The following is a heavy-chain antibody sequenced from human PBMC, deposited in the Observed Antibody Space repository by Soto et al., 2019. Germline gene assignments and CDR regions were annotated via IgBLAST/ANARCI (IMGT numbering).Heavy chain of an antibody. J-gene: IGHJ1*01. D-gene: IGHD3-10*01. Sequence: EVQLVETGGGLIQPGGSLRLSCAASGFTVSSNYMSWVRQAPGKGLEWVSVIYSGGSTYYADSVKGRFTISRDNSKNTLYLQMNSLRAEDTAIYYCATDLGAALAPLSMLYFQEWGQGTVVTVSS. CDR1: GFTVSSNY. CDR2: IYSGGST. CDR3: ATDLGAALAPLSMLYFQE. V-gene: IGHV3-53*02.